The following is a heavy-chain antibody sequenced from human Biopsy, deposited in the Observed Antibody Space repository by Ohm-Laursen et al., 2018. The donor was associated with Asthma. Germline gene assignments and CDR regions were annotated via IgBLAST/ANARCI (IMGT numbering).Heavy chain of an antibody. CDR1: GFSLTTTGVG. D-gene: IGHD2-8*02. CDR3: AHRLCIGGACYDAFDI. J-gene: IGHJ3*02. Sequence: PTQTLTLTSTFSGFSLTTTGVGVAWIRQPLGKALEWLARIYWDDDKRYSSSLKSRPTITKDTSKNQVVLTMTNMDPVDTATYYCAHRLCIGGACYDAFDIWGQGTMVTVSS. V-gene: IGHV2-5*02. CDR2: IYWDDDK.